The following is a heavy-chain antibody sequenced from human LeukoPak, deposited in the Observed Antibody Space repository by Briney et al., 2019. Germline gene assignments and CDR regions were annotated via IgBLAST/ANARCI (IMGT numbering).Heavy chain of an antibody. CDR1: GYTFTSYY. J-gene: IGHJ6*03. CDR2: INPSGGST. D-gene: IGHD2-2*01. CDR3: ARGMPAVHYYYYYMDV. Sequence: ASVKVSCKASGYTFTSYYMHWVRQAPGQGREGMGIINPSGGSTRYAQKFQGRVTMTRDMSTSTVYMELSSLRSEDTAVYYCARGMPAVHYYYYYMDVWGKGTTVTVSS. V-gene: IGHV1-46*01.